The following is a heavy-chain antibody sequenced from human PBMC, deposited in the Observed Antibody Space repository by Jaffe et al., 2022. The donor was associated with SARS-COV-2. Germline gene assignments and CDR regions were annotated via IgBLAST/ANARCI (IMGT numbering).Heavy chain of an antibody. Sequence: EVQLVESGGGLVQPGGSLRLSCAASEFTFSNYAMSWVRQAPGKGLEWVSAISGGGGRTYYSDSVKGRFTISRDNSKNTLYLQMNSLRAEDTAVYYCAKGGENRAYYYMDVWGKGTTVTVSS. V-gene: IGHV3-23*04. CDR3: AKGGENRAYYYMDV. CDR2: ISGGGGRT. D-gene: IGHD3-10*01. CDR1: EFTFSNYA. J-gene: IGHJ6*03.